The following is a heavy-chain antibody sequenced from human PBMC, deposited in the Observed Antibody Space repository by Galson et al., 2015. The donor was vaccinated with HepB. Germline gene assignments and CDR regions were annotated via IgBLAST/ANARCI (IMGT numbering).Heavy chain of an antibody. Sequence: SLRLSCAASGFTFSSYGMHWVRQAPGKGLEWVAVISYDGSNKYYADSVKGRFTISRDNSKNTLYLQMNSLRAEDTAVYYCANDVRIYGDYLPFDYWGQGTLVTVSS. J-gene: IGHJ4*02. D-gene: IGHD4-17*01. V-gene: IGHV3-30*18. CDR1: GFTFSSYG. CDR3: ANDVRIYGDYLPFDY. CDR2: ISYDGSNK.